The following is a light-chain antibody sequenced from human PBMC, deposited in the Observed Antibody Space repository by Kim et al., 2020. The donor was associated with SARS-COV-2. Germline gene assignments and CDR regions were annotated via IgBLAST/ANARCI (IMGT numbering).Light chain of an antibody. J-gene: IGKJ1*01. Sequence: EIVLTQSPGTLSLSPGERVTLSCRASQILSGNFLAWYQQKPGQAPRLLIYGASSRAPGIPGRFSGSGSGTDFTLTISRLEPEDFAVYYCLQYGTSPQTFGQGTKVDIK. CDR3: LQYGTSPQT. V-gene: IGKV3-20*01. CDR2: GAS. CDR1: QILSGNF.